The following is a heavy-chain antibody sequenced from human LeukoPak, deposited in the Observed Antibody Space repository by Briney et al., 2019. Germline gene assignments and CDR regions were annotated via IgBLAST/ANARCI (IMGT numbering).Heavy chain of an antibody. CDR3: AKVRGAQYYFDY. CDR1: GFTFSSYG. J-gene: IGHJ4*02. Sequence: GGSLRLSCAASGFTFSSYGMHWVRQAPGKGLEWVAFIRYDGSNKYYADSVKGQFTISRDDSKNTLYLQMNSLRAEDTAVYYCAKVRGAQYYFDYWGQGTLVTVSS. D-gene: IGHD3-10*01. CDR2: IRYDGSNK. V-gene: IGHV3-30*02.